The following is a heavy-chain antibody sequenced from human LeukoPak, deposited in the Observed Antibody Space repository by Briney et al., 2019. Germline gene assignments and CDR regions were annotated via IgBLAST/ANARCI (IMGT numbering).Heavy chain of an antibody. Sequence: GGSLRLSCAASGFSFSIYAMNWVRQVPGKGLEWVSSITATGYSTHYADSVKGRFSISRDNSMNTLYLQMNSLRAEDTAVYYCAKDRVFHQFDYWGQGTLVTVSS. CDR2: ITATGYST. J-gene: IGHJ4*02. CDR1: GFSFSIYA. CDR3: AKDRVFHQFDY. D-gene: IGHD3-10*02. V-gene: IGHV3-23*01.